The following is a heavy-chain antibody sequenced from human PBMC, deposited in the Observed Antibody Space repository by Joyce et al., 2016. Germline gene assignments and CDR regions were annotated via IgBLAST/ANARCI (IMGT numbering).Heavy chain of an antibody. D-gene: IGHD3-22*01. CDR1: LFTFSRYG. CDR3: AKDTGRHYYYSSGYSDS. CDR2: ISYDGSNN. Sequence: QVQLVESGGGVVQPGRSLRLSCAAHLFTFSRYGMHWVRQAPGKGLEWVAFISYDGSNNYFADSVKGRFNISGDNSKNTLYLQMNSLRAEDTAVYYCAKDTGRHYYYSSGYSDSWGQGTLVTVSS. J-gene: IGHJ5*01. V-gene: IGHV3-30*18.